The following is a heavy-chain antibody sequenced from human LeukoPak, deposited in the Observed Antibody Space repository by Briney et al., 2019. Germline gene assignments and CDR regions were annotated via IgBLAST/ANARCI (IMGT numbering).Heavy chain of an antibody. CDR1: GFTFSRHG. D-gene: IGHD5-24*01. J-gene: IGHJ4*02. V-gene: IGHV3-30*18. CDR3: AKVGLATSLFAIDY. CDR2: ISYDGSNK. Sequence: SGGSLRLSCAASGFTFSRHGMHWVRQAPGKGLEWVAVISYDGSNKYYADSVKGRFTISRDNSKNTLYLQMNSLRAEDTAVYYCAKVGLATSLFAIDYWGQGTLVTVSS.